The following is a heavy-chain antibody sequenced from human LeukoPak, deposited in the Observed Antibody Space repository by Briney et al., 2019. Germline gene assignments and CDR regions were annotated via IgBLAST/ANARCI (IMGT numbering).Heavy chain of an antibody. J-gene: IGHJ4*02. Sequence: ASVKVSCKASGYTFTSHDINWVRQATGQGLEWMGWMNPNSGNTGYAQRFQGRVTMTRNTSISTAYMELSSLRSEDTAVYYCAREGKGDYYDSSGYYNYWGQGTLVTVSS. V-gene: IGHV1-8*01. CDR2: MNPNSGNT. D-gene: IGHD3-22*01. CDR1: GYTFTSHD. CDR3: AREGKGDYYDSSGYYNY.